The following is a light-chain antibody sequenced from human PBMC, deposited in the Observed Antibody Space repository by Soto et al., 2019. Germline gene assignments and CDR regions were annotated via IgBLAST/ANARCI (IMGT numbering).Light chain of an antibody. CDR1: QSISSW. J-gene: IGKJ1*01. Sequence: DIQMTQSPSTLSASVGYSVTITCRASQSISSWLAWYQQKPGKDPKLLIYKASSLESGVPSRFCGSGSGTEFTLTISSLQPEEFATDYCQQYNSYSTFGQGTKVEIK. CDR3: QQYNSYST. CDR2: KAS. V-gene: IGKV1-5*03.